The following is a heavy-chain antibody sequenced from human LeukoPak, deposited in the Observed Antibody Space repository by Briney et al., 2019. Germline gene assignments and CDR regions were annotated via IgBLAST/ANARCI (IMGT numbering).Heavy chain of an antibody. CDR2: INAGNGDT. CDR1: GYTFSNHD. D-gene: IGHD1-14*01. J-gene: IGHJ4*02. V-gene: IGHV1-3*03. Sequence: ASVTVSCKASGYTFSNHDIHWVRQAPGQRLEWMGWINAGNGDTKYSQEFQGRVTITRDTSATTAYMELSSLRSEDMAVYYCTLYNYWGQGTLVTVSS. CDR3: TLYNY.